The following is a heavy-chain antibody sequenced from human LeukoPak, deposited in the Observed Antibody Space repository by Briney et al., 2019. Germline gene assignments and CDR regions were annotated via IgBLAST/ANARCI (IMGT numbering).Heavy chain of an antibody. V-gene: IGHV1-8*01. Sequence: ASVKVSCKASGYTFTTYDINWVRQATGQGLEWMAWMNPNSGNTGYAQKFQGRVTMTRNTCISTAYMELSSLRSEDTAVYYCARVAGNCGGDCYRLVYWGQGTLVTVAS. D-gene: IGHD2-21*01. CDR3: ARVAGNCGGDCYRLVY. CDR2: MNPNSGNT. J-gene: IGHJ4*02. CDR1: GYTFTTYD.